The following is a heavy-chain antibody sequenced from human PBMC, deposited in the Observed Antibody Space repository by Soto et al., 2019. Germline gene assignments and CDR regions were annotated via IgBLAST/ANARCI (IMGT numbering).Heavy chain of an antibody. CDR2: INWNGGST. J-gene: IGHJ5*02. CDR3: ARDLGPELLWFGELLQNWFDP. CDR1: GFTFDDYG. D-gene: IGHD3-10*01. Sequence: GGSLRLSCAASGFTFDDYGMSWVRQAPGKGLEWVSGINWNGGSTGYADSVKGRFTISRDNAKNSLYLQMNSLRAEDTALYYCARDLGPELLWFGELLQNWFDPWGQGTLVTVSS. V-gene: IGHV3-20*04.